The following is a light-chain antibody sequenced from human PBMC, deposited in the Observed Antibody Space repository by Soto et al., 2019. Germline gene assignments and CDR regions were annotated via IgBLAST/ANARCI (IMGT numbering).Light chain of an antibody. Sequence: QSVLTQPPSVSGAPGQRVTISCTGSSSNIGAGYDVHWYQQLPGTAPKLLIYVNTNRPSGVPDRFSGSKSGTSASLAITGLQAEDEADYYCQSYDSSLSGVLFGGGTKVTVL. V-gene: IGLV1-40*01. CDR1: SSNIGAGYD. CDR3: QSYDSSLSGVL. CDR2: VNT. J-gene: IGLJ2*01.